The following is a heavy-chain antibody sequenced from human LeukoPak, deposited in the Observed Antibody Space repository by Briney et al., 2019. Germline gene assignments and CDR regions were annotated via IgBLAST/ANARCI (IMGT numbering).Heavy chain of an antibody. J-gene: IGHJ3*02. CDR3: ARGEDIVVVPAAIERGAFDI. CDR1: GGSISSSSYY. D-gene: IGHD2-2*02. V-gene: IGHV4-39*07. Sequence: KSSETLSLTCTVSGGSISSSSYYWGWIRQPPGKGLEWIGSIYYSRSTYYNPSLKRRVTISVATSQNQFSLKLSSVTAADTAVYYCARGEDIVVVPAAIERGAFDIWGQGTMVTVSS. CDR2: IYYSRST.